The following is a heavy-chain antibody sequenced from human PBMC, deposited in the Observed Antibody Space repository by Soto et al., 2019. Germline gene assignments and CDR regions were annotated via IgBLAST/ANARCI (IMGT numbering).Heavy chain of an antibody. D-gene: IGHD2-2*01. J-gene: IGHJ6*02. CDR1: GYTFPSYG. CDR3: SIGDGVVPAVMGSTLYYCMDF. V-gene: IGHV1-18*04. Sequence: ASVKVSCKASGYTFPSYGISCVRQDPGHGLEWMGWLSAYNDNTNYAQKLQGRVTRTTDPPPSTAHMELRSLRSDDAAVYYCSIGDGVVPAVMGSTLYYCMDFWGQGTTVTVSS. CDR2: LSAYNDNT.